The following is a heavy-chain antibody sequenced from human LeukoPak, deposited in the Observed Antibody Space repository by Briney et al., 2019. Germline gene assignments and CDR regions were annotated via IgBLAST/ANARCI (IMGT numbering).Heavy chain of an antibody. CDR3: AKDPGSGWYGEFDY. D-gene: IGHD6-19*01. V-gene: IGHV3-33*06. CDR1: GFTFSSYG. CDR2: IWYDGSNK. J-gene: IGHJ4*02. Sequence: GGSLRLSCAASGFTFSSYGMHWVRQAPGKGLEWVAVIWYDGSNKYYADSVKGRFTISRDNSKNTLDLQMNSLRAEDTAVYYCAKDPGSGWYGEFDYWGQGTLVTVSS.